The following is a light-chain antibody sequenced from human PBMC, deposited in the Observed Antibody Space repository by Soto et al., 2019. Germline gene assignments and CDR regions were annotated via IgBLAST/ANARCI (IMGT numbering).Light chain of an antibody. CDR1: SSDVGAYNY. J-gene: IGLJ2*01. V-gene: IGLV2-11*01. CDR3: CSYAGSYSVV. CDR2: DVN. Sequence: QSALTQPRSVSGSPGQSVTISCTGTSSDVGAYNYVSWYRQLPGKAPKLMIFDVNERPSGVPDRFSGSKSGNTASLTISGLQAEDEGDYFCCSYAGSYSVVFGGGTKVTVL.